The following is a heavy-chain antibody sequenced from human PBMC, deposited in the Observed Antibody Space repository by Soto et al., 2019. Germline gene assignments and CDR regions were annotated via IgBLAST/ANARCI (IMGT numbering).Heavy chain of an antibody. D-gene: IGHD2-8*01. J-gene: IGHJ6*04. CDR3: ARDPYHVLMVNAPNLYGMDV. V-gene: IGHV1-18*01. CDR2: ISTYNGDT. Sequence: QVQLVQSGAEVKKPGASVKVSCKASGYTFTTYDISWVRQAPGQGLEWMGRISTYNGDTNYPQSLQGRLTMTTDTSTTTAYMELRSLTSDDTAVYYCARDPYHVLMVNAPNLYGMDVWGKGTTVTVSS. CDR1: GYTFTTYD.